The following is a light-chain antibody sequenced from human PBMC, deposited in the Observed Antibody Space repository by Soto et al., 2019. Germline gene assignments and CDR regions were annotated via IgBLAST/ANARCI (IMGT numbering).Light chain of an antibody. J-gene: IGLJ2*01. Sequence: QSALTQPRSVSGSPGQSVTISCTGTSSDVGGYNYVSWYQQHPGKAPKLMIYDSSKRPSGGPDRFSGSKSGNTASLTISGLQAEDEADYYCCSYAGSYTVVFGGGTKLTVL. V-gene: IGLV2-11*01. CDR1: SSDVGGYNY. CDR2: DSS. CDR3: CSYAGSYTVV.